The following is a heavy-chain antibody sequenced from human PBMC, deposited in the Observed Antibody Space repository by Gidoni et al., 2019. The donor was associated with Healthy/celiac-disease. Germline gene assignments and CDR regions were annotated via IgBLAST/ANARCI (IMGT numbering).Heavy chain of an antibody. J-gene: IGHJ6*03. CDR2: INHSGST. V-gene: IGHV4-34*01. Sequence: QVQLQQWGAGLLKPSETLSLTCAVYGGSFSGYYWSWIRQPPGKGLEWIGEINHSGSTNYNPSLKSRVTISVDTSKNQFSLKLSSVTAADTAVYYCARVYYDFWSGYYRYMDVWGKGTTVTVSS. D-gene: IGHD3-3*01. CDR3: ARVYYDFWSGYYRYMDV. CDR1: GGSFSGYY.